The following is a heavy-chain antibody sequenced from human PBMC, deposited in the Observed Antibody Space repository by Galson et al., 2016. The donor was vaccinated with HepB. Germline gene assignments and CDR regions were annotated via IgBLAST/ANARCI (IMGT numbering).Heavy chain of an antibody. V-gene: IGHV4-59*01. CDR2: NYNNDNT. CDR1: GGPIDSYY. J-gene: IGHJ6*02. D-gene: IGHD1-26*01. CDR3: ARFTELLGYFGMDV. Sequence: SETLSLTCSVSGGPIDSYYWTWIRQPPGKGLEWIGFNYNNDNTNYNPSLKSRVTISLDTSARQFSLILRSVTVADTAIYYCARFTELLGYFGMDVWGQGTTVIVSS.